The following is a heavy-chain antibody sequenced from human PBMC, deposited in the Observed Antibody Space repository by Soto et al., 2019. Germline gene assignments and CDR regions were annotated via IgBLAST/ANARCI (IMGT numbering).Heavy chain of an antibody. CDR1: GYTFTSYG. V-gene: IGHV1-18*01. Sequence: QVQLVQSGAEVKKPGASVKVSCKASGYTFTSYGISWVRQAPGQGLEWMGWISAYNGNTNYAQKRQGRVTMTTDTSTSTASKERRSQRSDDTAVYYCARDRGSYALDYWGQGTLVTVSS. D-gene: IGHD1-26*01. CDR2: ISAYNGNT. CDR3: ARDRGSYALDY. J-gene: IGHJ4*02.